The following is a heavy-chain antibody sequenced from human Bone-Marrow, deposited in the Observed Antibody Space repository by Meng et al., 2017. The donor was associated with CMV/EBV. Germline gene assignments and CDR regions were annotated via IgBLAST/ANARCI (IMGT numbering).Heavy chain of an antibody. V-gene: IGHV3-30*02. CDR1: GFTFSSYG. CDR3: ARGRVVDYGFWGVYYVYDDY. Sequence: GESLKISCAASGFTFSSYGMHWVRQAPGKGLEWVAFIRYDGSNKYYADSVKGRFTISRDNSKNTVYLQMNSLRAEDTAVYYCARGRVVDYGFWGVYYVYDDYWGQGTLVTVSS. D-gene: IGHD3-3*01. J-gene: IGHJ4*02. CDR2: IRYDGSNK.